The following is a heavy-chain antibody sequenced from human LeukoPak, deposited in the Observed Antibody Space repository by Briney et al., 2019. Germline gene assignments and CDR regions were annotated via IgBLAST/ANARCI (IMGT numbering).Heavy chain of an antibody. CDR3: ARVTDYYDSSGYYGTYFDY. J-gene: IGHJ4*02. Sequence: SETLSLTCTVSGGSISSYYWSWIRQPARKGLEWIGRIYTSGSTNYNPSLKSRVTMSVDTSKNQFSLKLSSVTAADTAVYYCARVTDYYDSSGYYGTYFDYWGQGTLVTVSS. CDR1: GGSISSYY. D-gene: IGHD3-22*01. V-gene: IGHV4-4*07. CDR2: IYTSGST.